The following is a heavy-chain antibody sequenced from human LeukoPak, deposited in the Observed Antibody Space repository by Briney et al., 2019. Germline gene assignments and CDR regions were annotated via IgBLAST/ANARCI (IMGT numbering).Heavy chain of an antibody. CDR2: ISWNSGTI. Sequence: GRSLRLSCAASGFTFDDYAMHWVRQAPGKGLERVSGISWNSGTIGYADSVKGRFTISRDNAKNSLYLQMNSLRAEDTALYYCAKDNYYDSSGSFQHWGQGTLVTVSS. J-gene: IGHJ1*01. CDR3: AKDNYYDSSGSFQH. CDR1: GFTFDDYA. V-gene: IGHV3-9*01. D-gene: IGHD3-22*01.